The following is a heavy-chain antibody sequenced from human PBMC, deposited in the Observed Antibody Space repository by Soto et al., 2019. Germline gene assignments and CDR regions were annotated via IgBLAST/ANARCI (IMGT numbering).Heavy chain of an antibody. CDR1: GFTFSSYS. CDR3: AREAYYYDSSGLEAFDI. V-gene: IGHV3-48*02. Sequence: EVQLVESGGGLVQPGGSLRLSCAASGFTFSSYSMNWVRQAPGKGLEWVSYISSSSSTIYYADSVKGRFTISRDNAKNSLYLQMNSLRDEDTAVYYCAREAYYYDSSGLEAFDIWGQGTMVTVSS. CDR2: ISSSSSTI. J-gene: IGHJ3*02. D-gene: IGHD3-22*01.